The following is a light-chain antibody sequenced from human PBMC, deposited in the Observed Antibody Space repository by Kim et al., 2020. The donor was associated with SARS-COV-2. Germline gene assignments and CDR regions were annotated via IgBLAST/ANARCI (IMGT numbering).Light chain of an antibody. CDR3: AAWDDVLNGWV. Sequence: QSVLTQPPSASGTPGQRVTISCSGSSSNIGSNTVNWYQQLPGTAPKLFIYSNNQRPSGVPDRFSGSKSGTSASLAISGLQSEDEGAYYCAAWDDVLNGWVFGGGTQLTVL. J-gene: IGLJ3*02. CDR1: SSNIGSNT. CDR2: SNN. V-gene: IGLV1-44*01.